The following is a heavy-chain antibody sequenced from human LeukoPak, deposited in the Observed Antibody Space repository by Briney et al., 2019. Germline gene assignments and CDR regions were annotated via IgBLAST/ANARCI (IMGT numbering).Heavy chain of an antibody. J-gene: IGHJ4*02. CDR3: ARGETAVTSYLHY. CDR1: GFIFSNFG. Sequence: GGSLRLSCAASGFIFSNFGVNWVRQAPGKGLQWLSYISTTSSTIYYADSVKGRFTISRDNAKNSLYLQMNSLRDEDTAVYYCARGETAVTSYLHYWGQGTLVTVSS. V-gene: IGHV3-48*02. D-gene: IGHD4-17*01. CDR2: ISTTSSTI.